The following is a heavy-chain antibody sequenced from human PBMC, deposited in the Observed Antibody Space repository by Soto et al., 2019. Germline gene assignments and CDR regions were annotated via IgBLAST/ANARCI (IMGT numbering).Heavy chain of an antibody. CDR1: GYTFTRYG. J-gene: IGHJ5*02. Sequence: ASVKVSFKACGYTFTRYGISWLRQAPGQGLEWMGWISAYNGNTNYAQKLQGRVTMTTDTSTSTAYMELRSLRSDDTAVYYCASFYCSSTSCARDRFDPWGQGTLVTVSS. V-gene: IGHV1-18*01. CDR3: ASFYCSSTSCARDRFDP. CDR2: ISAYNGNT. D-gene: IGHD2-2*01.